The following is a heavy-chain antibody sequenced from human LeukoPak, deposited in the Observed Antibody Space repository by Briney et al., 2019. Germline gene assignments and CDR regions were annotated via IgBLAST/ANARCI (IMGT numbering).Heavy chain of an antibody. D-gene: IGHD1-26*01. J-gene: IGHJ4*02. CDR1: GFTFSNSW. CDR3: AREIGSAIHY. Sequence: GGSLRLSCAASGFTFSNSWMSWVRQAPGKGLEWVASIKQDGTEKYYLDSVKGRFTISRDNSKNTLYLQMNSLRAEDTAVYYCAREIGSAIHYWGQGTLVTVSS. V-gene: IGHV3-7*03. CDR2: IKQDGTEK.